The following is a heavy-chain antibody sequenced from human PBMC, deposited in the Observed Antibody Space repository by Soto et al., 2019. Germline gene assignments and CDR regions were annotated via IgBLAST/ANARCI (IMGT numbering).Heavy chain of an antibody. CDR2: ISSSSSYI. Sequence: GSLRLSCAASGFTFGSYSMNWVRQAPGKGLEWVSSISSSSSYIYYADSVKGRFTISRDNAKNSLYLQMNSLRAEDTAVYYCARGDSSGYYPEYFQHWGQGTLVTVSS. CDR3: ARGDSSGYYPEYFQH. CDR1: GFTFGSYS. D-gene: IGHD3-22*01. J-gene: IGHJ1*01. V-gene: IGHV3-21*01.